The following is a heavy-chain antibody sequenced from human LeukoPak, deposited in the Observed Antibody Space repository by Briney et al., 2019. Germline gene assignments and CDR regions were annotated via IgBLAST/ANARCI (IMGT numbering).Heavy chain of an antibody. CDR2: ISDRGGTT. J-gene: IGHJ4*02. V-gene: IGHV3-23*01. Sequence: GGSLRLSCAASGFTFSSYAMAWVRQAPGKGLEWVSGISDRGGTTYYADSVEGRFTISGDNSKNTLYLQMNNLGAEDTAVYYCAKVTSAGSCYQSDYWGQGTLVTVSS. D-gene: IGHD2-15*01. CDR1: GFTFSSYA. CDR3: AKVTSAGSCYQSDY.